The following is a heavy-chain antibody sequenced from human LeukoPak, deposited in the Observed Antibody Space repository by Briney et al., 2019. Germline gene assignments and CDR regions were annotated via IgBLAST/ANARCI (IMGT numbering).Heavy chain of an antibody. Sequence: SETLSLTCTVSGGSISSYYWNWIRQSPGKGMEWIGYIYYSGSTNYSPSLKSRVTISVDTSKNQFSLKLSSVTAADTAVYYCARDRNRPVAGAKDAFDIWGQGTMVTVSS. CDR1: GGSISSYY. V-gene: IGHV4-59*01. CDR2: IYYSGST. D-gene: IGHD6-19*01. CDR3: ARDRNRPVAGAKDAFDI. J-gene: IGHJ3*02.